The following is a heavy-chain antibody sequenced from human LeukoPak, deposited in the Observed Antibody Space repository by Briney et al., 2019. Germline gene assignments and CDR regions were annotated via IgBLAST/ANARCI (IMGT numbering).Heavy chain of an antibody. CDR3: ASSTQPNYDSSGYYVDY. D-gene: IGHD3-22*01. CDR2: INPNSGGT. V-gene: IGHV1-2*02. J-gene: IGHJ4*02. CDR1: GYTFTGYY. Sequence: ASVKVSCKASGYTFTGYYMHWVRQAPGQGLEWMGWINPNSGGTNYAQEFQGRVTMTRDTSISTAYMELSRLRSDDTAVYYCASSTQPNYDSSGYYVDYWGQGTLVTVSS.